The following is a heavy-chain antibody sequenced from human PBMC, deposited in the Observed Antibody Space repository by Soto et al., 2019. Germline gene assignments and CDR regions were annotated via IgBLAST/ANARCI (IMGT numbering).Heavy chain of an antibody. D-gene: IGHD1-1*01. Sequence: DVQLLESGGGLVQPGGSLKLSCVASGFSFNKYAMIWVRQAPGKGQEWVSGITGSGSSIQYTASVKGRFTISRDNSKNTVYLQMDSLKTEDTAVYYCTREPPNEVTADRALDYWGQGTLVTVSS. CDR2: ITGSGSSI. V-gene: IGHV3-23*01. CDR1: GFSFNKYA. J-gene: IGHJ4*02. CDR3: TREPPNEVTADRALDY.